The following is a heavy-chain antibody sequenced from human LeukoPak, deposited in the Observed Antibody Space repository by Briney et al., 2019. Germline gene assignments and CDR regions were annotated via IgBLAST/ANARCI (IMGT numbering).Heavy chain of an antibody. D-gene: IGHD6-19*01. J-gene: IGHJ4*02. CDR1: GFTFTDYW. V-gene: IGHV3-74*01. Sequence: GGSLRLSCAASGFTFTDYWIHWVRQAPGKGLVWVSRIDSDGSTRNYADSVDGRFTISRDNAKNTVYLQMNSLRAEDTAVYYCAREVYSSGWSSFDYWGQGTLVTVSS. CDR3: AREVYSSGWSSFDY. CDR2: IDSDGSTR.